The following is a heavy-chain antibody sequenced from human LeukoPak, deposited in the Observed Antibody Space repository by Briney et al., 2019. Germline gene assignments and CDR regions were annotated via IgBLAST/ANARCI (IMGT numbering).Heavy chain of an antibody. V-gene: IGHV3-74*01. CDR2: INSDGSST. Sequence: GGSLRLSCAASGFTFSSYWMHWVRHAPGKGLVWVSRINSDGSSTSYADSVKGRFTISRDNAKNTLYLQMNSLRTEDTAVYYCVKDFEYSSSFWDAFDVWGQGTMVTVSS. D-gene: IGHD6-6*01. J-gene: IGHJ3*01. CDR3: VKDFEYSSSFWDAFDV. CDR1: GFTFSSYW.